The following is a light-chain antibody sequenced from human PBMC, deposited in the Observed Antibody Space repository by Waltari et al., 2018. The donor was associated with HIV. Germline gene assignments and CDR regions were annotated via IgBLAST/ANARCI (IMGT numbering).Light chain of an antibody. Sequence: QSVLTQPPSVSAAPGQKVTISCSGSSSNIGNNYVSWYQQLPGTAPKLLIYDNKKRPSGIPDRFSGSKSGTSATLGITGLQTGDEADYYCGTWDSSLSEVFGTGTKVTVL. J-gene: IGLJ1*01. CDR3: GTWDSSLSEV. CDR1: SSNIGNNY. CDR2: DNK. V-gene: IGLV1-51*01.